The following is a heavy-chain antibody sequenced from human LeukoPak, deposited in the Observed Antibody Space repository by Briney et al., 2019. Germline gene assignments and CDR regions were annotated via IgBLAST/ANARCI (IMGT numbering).Heavy chain of an antibody. CDR3: ARGPYYFDY. CDR1: GGSISSYY. V-gene: IGHV4-59*01. Sequence: PSETLSLTCTVSGGSISSYYWNWIRQPPGKGLEWIGYIFSSGGTNYNPSLRGRVTISVDTSKNQFSLKLSPVTAADTAVYYCARGPYYFDYWGQGTLVTVSS. J-gene: IGHJ4*02. CDR2: IFSSGGT.